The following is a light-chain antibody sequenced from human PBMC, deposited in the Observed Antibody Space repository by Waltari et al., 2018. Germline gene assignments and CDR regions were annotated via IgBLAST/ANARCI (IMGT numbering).Light chain of an antibody. CDR1: NIGSKS. Sequence: SYVLTQPPSVSVAPGQTARLTCGGNNIGSKSVHWYQQRSGQAPLLDVYDDSDRPSGIPERVSGSNSGNTATLTINSVEAGDEADYYCQVWDTASDEYVFGPGTKVTVL. CDR2: DDS. J-gene: IGLJ1*01. CDR3: QVWDTASDEYV. V-gene: IGLV3-21*02.